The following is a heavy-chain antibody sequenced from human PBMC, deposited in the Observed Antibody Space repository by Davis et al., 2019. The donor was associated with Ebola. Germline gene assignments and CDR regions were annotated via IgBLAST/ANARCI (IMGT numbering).Heavy chain of an antibody. V-gene: IGHV3-30-3*01. CDR3: CADILTGYYGQAGDY. Sequence: PGGSLRLSCAASGFTFSSYAMHWVRQAPGKGLEWVAVISYDGSNKYYADSVKGRFTISRDNSKNTLYLQMNSLRAEDTAVYYCCADILTGYYGQAGDYWGQGTLVTVSS. CDR2: ISYDGSNK. CDR1: GFTFSSYA. J-gene: IGHJ4*02. D-gene: IGHD3-9*01.